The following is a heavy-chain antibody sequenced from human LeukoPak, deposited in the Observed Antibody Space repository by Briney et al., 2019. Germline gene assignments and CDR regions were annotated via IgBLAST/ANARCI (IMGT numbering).Heavy chain of an antibody. Sequence: GGSLRLSCAASGFTFSNYATMWVRQAPGKRLEWVSSITGSGDGTYYADSVRGRFTISRDNSENTLYLQLNSLRAEDTAVYFCVKGFVHPTYYFDYWGQGTLVTVSS. V-gene: IGHV3-23*01. CDR2: ITGSGDGT. D-gene: IGHD3-10*01. CDR1: GFTFSNYA. CDR3: VKGFVHPTYYFDY. J-gene: IGHJ4*02.